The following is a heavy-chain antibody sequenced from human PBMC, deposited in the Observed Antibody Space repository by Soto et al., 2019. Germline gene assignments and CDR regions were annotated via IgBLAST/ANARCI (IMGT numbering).Heavy chain of an antibody. Sequence: LRLSCAASGFTFSSYAMSWVRQAPGKGLEWVSAISGSGGSTYYADSVKGRFTISRDNSKNTLYLQMNSLRAEDTAVYYCAKSPDFWSFFDYWGQGTLVTVSS. D-gene: IGHD3-3*01. J-gene: IGHJ4*02. CDR1: GFTFSSYA. CDR2: ISGSGGST. V-gene: IGHV3-23*01. CDR3: AKSPDFWSFFDY.